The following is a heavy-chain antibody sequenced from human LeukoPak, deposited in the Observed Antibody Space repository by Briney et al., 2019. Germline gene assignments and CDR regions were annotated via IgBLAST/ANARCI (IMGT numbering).Heavy chain of an antibody. D-gene: IGHD3-22*01. J-gene: IGHJ3*02. V-gene: IGHV1-18*01. CDR1: GYTFTSYG. CDR2: ISAYNGNT. CDR3: ARVDYYDSSGTDAFDM. Sequence: ASVKVSCKASGYTFTSYGISWVRQAPGQGLEWMGWISAYNGNTNYAQKLQGRVTMTTDTSTSTAYMELRSLRSDDTAVYYCARVDYYDSSGTDAFDMWGQGTMVTVSS.